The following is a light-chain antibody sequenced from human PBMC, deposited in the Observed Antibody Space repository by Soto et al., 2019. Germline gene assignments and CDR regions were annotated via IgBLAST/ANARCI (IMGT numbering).Light chain of an antibody. V-gene: IGKV3-15*01. CDR2: GAS. CDR1: QSISDN. Sequence: VLTQFPVTLSLSPGERATLSCLASQSISDNLAWYQQRSGQAPRLLIYGASTRATGVPARFSGSGSGTEFTLTISSLQSDDFAIYYCQQYKSWPPLTFGGGTKVDIK. CDR3: QQYKSWPPLT. J-gene: IGKJ4*01.